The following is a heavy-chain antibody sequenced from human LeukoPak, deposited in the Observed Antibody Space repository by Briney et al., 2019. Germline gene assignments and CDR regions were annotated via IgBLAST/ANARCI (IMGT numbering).Heavy chain of an antibody. CDR3: ASRYCSGGRCDSSYNYCYAMDV. V-gene: IGHV1-69*13. Sequence: SVKVSCKASGGTLNSFAISWVRQAPGQGLEWMGGIIPIIGTANYAQKFQGGVTITGDESTNTAYMEVSRLRSEDTAVYYCASRYCSGGRCDSSYNYCYAMDVWGQGSTVTVSS. CDR2: IIPIIGTA. J-gene: IGHJ6*02. D-gene: IGHD2-15*01. CDR1: GGTLNSFA.